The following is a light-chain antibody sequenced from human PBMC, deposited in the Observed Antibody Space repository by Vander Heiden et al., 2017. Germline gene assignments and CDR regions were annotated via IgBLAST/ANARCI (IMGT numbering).Light chain of an antibody. CDR3: QQYNNWPPWT. CDR2: GAS. V-gene: IGKV3-15*01. Sequence: EIVMTQSPATLSVSPGERATLSCRASQGVSSNLAWYQQKPGQPPRLLIYGASTRTTGIPARFSGSGYGTEFTLTISSLHSEDFAVYYCQQYNNWPPWTFGPGTKVEIK. CDR1: QGVSSN. J-gene: IGKJ1*01.